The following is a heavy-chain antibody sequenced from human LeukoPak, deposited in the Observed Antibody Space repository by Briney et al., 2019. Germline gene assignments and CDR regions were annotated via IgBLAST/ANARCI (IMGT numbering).Heavy chain of an antibody. V-gene: IGHV4-38-2*01. D-gene: IGHD5-18*01. CDR1: GYSISSGYY. J-gene: IGHJ4*02. CDR3: ARVRYNYGDSDY. CDR2: IYHNGNT. Sequence: TSSETLSLTCAVSGYSISSGYYWGWIRQPPWKGLEWIGTIYHNGNTYYNPSLKSRVTISVDTSKNQFSLKLSSVTAADTAVYYCARVRYNYGDSDYWGQGTLVTVSS.